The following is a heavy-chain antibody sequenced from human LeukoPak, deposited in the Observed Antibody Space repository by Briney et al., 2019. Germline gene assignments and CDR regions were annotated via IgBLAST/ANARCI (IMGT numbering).Heavy chain of an antibody. Sequence: PGGSLRLSCAASGFTFSSYSMNWVRQAPGKGLEWVSSISSSSSYIYYADSVKGRFTISRDNAKNSLYLQMNSLRAEDTAVYYCARDGLNPGRAIDGMDVWGQGTTVTVSS. CDR3: ARDGLNPGRAIDGMDV. J-gene: IGHJ6*02. V-gene: IGHV3-21*01. CDR2: ISSSSSYI. CDR1: GFTFSSYS.